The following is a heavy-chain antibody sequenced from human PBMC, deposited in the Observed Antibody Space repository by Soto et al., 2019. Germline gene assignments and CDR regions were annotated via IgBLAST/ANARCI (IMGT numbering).Heavy chain of an antibody. V-gene: IGHV1-18*01. CDR2: ISAYNGNT. CDR3: ARDPSDGTEFYGEGDI. D-gene: IGHD4-17*01. Sequence: GASVKVSCKASGYTFTSYGISWVRQAPGQGLEWVGRISAYNGNTNYAQKLQGRVTMTTDTSTSTVYMELSSLRSEDTAVYYCARDPSDGTEFYGEGDIWGQGTMVTVSS. CDR1: GYTFTSYG. J-gene: IGHJ3*02.